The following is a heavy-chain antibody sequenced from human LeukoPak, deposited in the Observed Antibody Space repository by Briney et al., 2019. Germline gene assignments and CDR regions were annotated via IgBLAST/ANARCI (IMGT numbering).Heavy chain of an antibody. CDR2: IYSDGSP. CDR1: GFAVSNNY. J-gene: IGHJ4*02. CDR3: ARVRYYYDSSAYCYYFDY. D-gene: IGHD3-22*01. Sequence: GGSLRLSCAASGFAVSNNYMSWVRQAPGKGLEWVSVIYSDGSPYYADSVRGRFTISRDNSKNTLYLQMNSLRAEDTAVYYCARVRYYYDSSAYCYYFDYWGQGTLVTVSS. V-gene: IGHV3-66*01.